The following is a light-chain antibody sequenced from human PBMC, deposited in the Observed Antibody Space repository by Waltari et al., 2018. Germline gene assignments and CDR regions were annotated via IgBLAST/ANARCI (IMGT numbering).Light chain of an antibody. V-gene: IGKV3-15*01. CDR3: QQYNKWPTWT. J-gene: IGKJ1*01. Sequence: EIVMTQSPATLSVSPGERATLSVRASQSVRNNLAWFQQKPGQVPRLLIYGAATRATGIPARFSGSGSGTDFTLTISSLQSEDFAVYYCQQYNKWPTWTFGQGTKVEIK. CDR1: QSVRNN. CDR2: GAA.